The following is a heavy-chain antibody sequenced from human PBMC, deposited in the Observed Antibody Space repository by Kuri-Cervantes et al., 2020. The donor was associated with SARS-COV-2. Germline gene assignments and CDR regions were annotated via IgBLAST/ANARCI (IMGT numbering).Heavy chain of an antibody. CDR2: INPNSGGT. J-gene: IGHJ6*02. CDR1: GYTFTGYY. Sequence: ASVKVSCKASGYTFTGYYMHWVRQAPGQGLEWMGWINPNSGGTNYGQKFQGRVTMTRDTSISTAYMELSRLRSDDTAVYYCASLTGTTGGRYYYYGMDVWGQGTTVTVSS. D-gene: IGHD1-7*01. V-gene: IGHV1-2*02. CDR3: ASLTGTTGGRYYYYGMDV.